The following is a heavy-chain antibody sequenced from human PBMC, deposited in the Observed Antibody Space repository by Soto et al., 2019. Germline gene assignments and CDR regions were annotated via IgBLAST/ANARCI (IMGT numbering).Heavy chain of an antibody. CDR1: GGSISSYY. CDR3: ARWSSSPSVYAFDI. J-gene: IGHJ3*02. V-gene: IGHV4-59*01. CDR2: IYYSGST. Sequence: SETLSLTCTVSGGSISSYYWSWIRQPPGKGLEWIGYIYYSGSTNYNPSLKSRVTISVDTSKNQFSLKLSSVTAADTAVYYCARWSSSPSVYAFDIWGQGTMVTVSS. D-gene: IGHD6-6*01.